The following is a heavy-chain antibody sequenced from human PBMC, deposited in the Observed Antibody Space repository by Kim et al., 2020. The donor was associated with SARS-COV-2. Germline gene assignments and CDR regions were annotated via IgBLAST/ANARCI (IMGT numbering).Heavy chain of an antibody. CDR2: ISSSGSTI. J-gene: IGHJ4*02. V-gene: IGHV3-48*03. D-gene: IGHD6-13*01. CDR1: GFTFSSYE. CDR3: ATDRNSSSWYYWGCGWYGPFDY. Sequence: GGSLRLSCAASGFTFSSYEMNWVRQAPGKGLEWVSYISSSGSTIYYADSVKGRFTISRDNAKNSLYLQMNSLRAEDTAVYYCATDRNSSSWYYWGCGWYGPFDYWGQGTLVTVSS.